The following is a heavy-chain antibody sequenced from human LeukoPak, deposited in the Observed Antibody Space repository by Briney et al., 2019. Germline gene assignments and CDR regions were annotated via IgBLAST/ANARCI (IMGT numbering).Heavy chain of an antibody. Sequence: ASVKVSCKASGYTFTGYYMHWVRQAPGQGLEWMGWINPNSGGTNYAQKFQGRVTMTRDTSISTAYMELSRLRSDDTAVYYCAGDSDSSSWYSFDYWGQGTLVTVSS. CDR2: INPNSGGT. CDR1: GYTFTGYY. J-gene: IGHJ4*02. D-gene: IGHD6-13*01. V-gene: IGHV1-2*02. CDR3: AGDSDSSSWYSFDY.